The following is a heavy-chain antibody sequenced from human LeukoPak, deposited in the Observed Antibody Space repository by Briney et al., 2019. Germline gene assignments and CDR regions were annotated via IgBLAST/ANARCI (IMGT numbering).Heavy chain of an antibody. D-gene: IGHD3-10*01. Sequence: PSETLSLTCAVYGGSFSGYYWSWIRQPPGKGLEWIGEINHRGSTNYNPSLKSRVTISVDSSKNQVSLRLSSVTAADTAVYYCARQISRSGRFNYYFDYWGQGTLVTVPS. CDR3: ARQISRSGRFNYYFDY. J-gene: IGHJ4*02. V-gene: IGHV4-34*01. CDR1: GGSFSGYY. CDR2: INHRGST.